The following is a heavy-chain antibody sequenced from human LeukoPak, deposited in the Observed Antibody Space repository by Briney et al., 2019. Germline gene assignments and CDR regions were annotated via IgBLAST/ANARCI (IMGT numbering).Heavy chain of an antibody. CDR2: INHSGST. V-gene: IGHV4-34*01. J-gene: IGHJ6*03. Sequence: PSETLSLTCAVYGGSFRGYYWSWIRQPPGKGLEWIGEINHSGSTNYNPSLKSRVTISVDTSKNQFSLKLSSVTAADTAVYYCAREYDYVWGSYRYPGRGSYYYYMDVWGKGTTVTVSS. CDR3: AREYDYVWGSYRYPGRGSYYYYMDV. D-gene: IGHD3-16*02. CDR1: GGSFRGYY.